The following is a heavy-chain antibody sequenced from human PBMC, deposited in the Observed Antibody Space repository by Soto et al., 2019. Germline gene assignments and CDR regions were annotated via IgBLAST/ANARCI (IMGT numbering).Heavy chain of an antibody. Sequence: SVQVSCKAAGYTFTSYGISWVRQEPGQGLLWLGWIISSNGNKNYEKKPQGRVTITTDTSTSTAYMQLRSRRTAATAVNYCCRGWSVSYLPFDIWGQGTMVTV. CDR1: GYTFTSYG. J-gene: IGHJ3*02. CDR3: CRGWSVSYLPFDI. D-gene: IGHD1-26*01. CDR2: IISSNGNK. V-gene: IGHV1-18*04.